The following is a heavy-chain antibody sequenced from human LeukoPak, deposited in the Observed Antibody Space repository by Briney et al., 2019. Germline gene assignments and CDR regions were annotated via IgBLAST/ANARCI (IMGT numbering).Heavy chain of an antibody. V-gene: IGHV3-23*01. Sequence: PGGSLRLSCAASGFTLSSYAMYWVRQAPGKGLEWVSTINGAGGGTYYTDSVKGRFTISRDNSKNTLYLHMNSLRADDTAVYYCAKHGVSSSFDYWGQGTLVTVSS. D-gene: IGHD6-6*01. CDR1: GFTLSSYA. CDR2: INGAGGGT. J-gene: IGHJ4*02. CDR3: AKHGVSSSFDY.